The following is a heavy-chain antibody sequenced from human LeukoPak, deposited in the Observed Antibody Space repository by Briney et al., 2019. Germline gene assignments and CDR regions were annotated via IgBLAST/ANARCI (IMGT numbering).Heavy chain of an antibody. Sequence: SETLSLTCTVSGGSISSYYWSWIRQPAGKGLEWIGRIYTSGSTNYNPSLKSRVTMSVDTSKNQFSLKLSSVTAADTAVYYCARTYYDFWSGYSNWFDPWGQGTLDTVSS. V-gene: IGHV4-4*07. J-gene: IGHJ5*02. CDR1: GGSISSYY. CDR3: ARTYYDFWSGYSNWFDP. CDR2: IYTSGST. D-gene: IGHD3-3*01.